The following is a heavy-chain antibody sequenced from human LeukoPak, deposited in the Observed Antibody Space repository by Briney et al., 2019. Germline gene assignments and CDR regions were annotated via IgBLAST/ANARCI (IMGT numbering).Heavy chain of an antibody. CDR2: IYYSGST. D-gene: IGHD3-22*01. CDR3: ARGVGYDSSGYSH. Sequence: SETLSLTCTVSGGSISSHYWSWIRQPPGKGLEWIGYIYYSGSTNYNPSLKSRVTMSVDTSKNQFSLKLSSVTAADTAVYYCARGVGYDSSGYSHWGQGTLVTVSS. J-gene: IGHJ4*02. CDR1: GGSISSHY. V-gene: IGHV4-59*11.